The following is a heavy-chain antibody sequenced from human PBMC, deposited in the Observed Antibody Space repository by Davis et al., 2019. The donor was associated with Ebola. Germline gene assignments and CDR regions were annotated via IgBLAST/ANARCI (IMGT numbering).Heavy chain of an antibody. V-gene: IGHV3-48*01. CDR2: ISSSSSTI. CDR1: GFTFSSYS. D-gene: IGHD2-2*01. CDR3: AAPRESVVVPAAFPYYYYGMDV. J-gene: IGHJ6*02. Sequence: PGGSLRLSCAASGFTFSSYSMNWVRQAPGKGLEWVSYISSSSSTIYYADSVKGRFTISRDNAKNSLYLQMNSLRAEDTAVYYCAAPRESVVVPAAFPYYYYGMDVWGQGTTVTVSS.